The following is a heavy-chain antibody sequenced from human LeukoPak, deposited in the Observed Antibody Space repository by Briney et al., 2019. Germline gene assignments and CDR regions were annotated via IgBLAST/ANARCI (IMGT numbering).Heavy chain of an antibody. J-gene: IGHJ4*02. CDR3: ARGRPHHSSTSCYDY. Sequence: ASVKVSCKASGYTFTGYYMHWVRQAPGQGLEWMGRINPNSGGTNYAQKFQGRVTMTRDTSISTAYMEQSRLRSDDTAVYYCARGRPHHSSTSCYDYWGQGTLVTVSS. CDR2: INPNSGGT. D-gene: IGHD2-2*01. V-gene: IGHV1-2*06. CDR1: GYTFTGYY.